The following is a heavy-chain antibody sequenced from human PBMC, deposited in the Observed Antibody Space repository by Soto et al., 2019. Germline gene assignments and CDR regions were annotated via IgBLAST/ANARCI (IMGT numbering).Heavy chain of an antibody. D-gene: IGHD2-21*02. CDR1: GGSISSEYFH. CDR2: IHYTGSI. V-gene: IGHV4-30-4*08. CDR3: AREDDGGDRDYYGLDV. Sequence: SETLSLTCSVSGGSISSEYFHWTWIRQSPGRGLEWIGYIHYTGSIMYNPSFKSRLTMAVDTTKNQFSLQLTSVTAADTAVYFCAREDDGGDRDYYGLDVWGQGTTVTVSS. J-gene: IGHJ6*02.